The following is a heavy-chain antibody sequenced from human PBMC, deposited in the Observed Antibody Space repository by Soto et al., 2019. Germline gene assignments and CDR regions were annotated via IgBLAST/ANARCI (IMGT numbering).Heavy chain of an antibody. CDR1: GFTFSSFA. V-gene: IGHV3-23*01. Sequence: EVQLLESGGGLVQLGGSLRLSCAASGFTFSSFAMNWVRQAPGKGLEWVSAITGSGSSAYFADAVKGRFTISRDNSKKTLYLQMNSLRVEDSGVYFCAKATVTTSYFYGMDVRGQGTTVIVSS. CDR2: ITGSGSSA. J-gene: IGHJ6*02. D-gene: IGHD4-4*01. CDR3: AKATVTTSYFYGMDV.